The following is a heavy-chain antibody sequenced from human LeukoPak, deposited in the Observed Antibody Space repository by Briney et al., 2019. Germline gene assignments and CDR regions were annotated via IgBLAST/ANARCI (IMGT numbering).Heavy chain of an antibody. J-gene: IGHJ4*02. D-gene: IGHD3-10*01. CDR1: GFTFSSYS. Sequence: GGSLRLSCAASGFTFSSYSMNWVRQAPGKGLEWVSYISSSSTIYYADSVKGRFTISRDNAKNSLYLQMNSLRAEDTAVYYCARDRDVLLWFGEPNFDYWGQGTLVTVSS. CDR3: ARDRDVLLWFGEPNFDY. V-gene: IGHV3-48*01. CDR2: ISSSSTI.